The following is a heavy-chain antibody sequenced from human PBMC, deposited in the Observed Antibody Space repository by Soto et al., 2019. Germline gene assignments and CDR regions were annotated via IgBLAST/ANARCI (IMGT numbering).Heavy chain of an antibody. CDR2: IYYSGST. V-gene: IGHV4-39*02. CDR1: GGSISSSSYY. J-gene: IGHJ4*02. D-gene: IGHD3-22*01. CDR3: AGEYYYDSSGFDY. Sequence: SETLSLTCTVSGGSISSSSYYWGWIRQPPGKGLEWIGSIYYSGSTYYNPSLKSRVAISVDTSKNQFSLKLSSVTAADTAVYYCAGEYYYDSSGFDYWGQGTLVTVS.